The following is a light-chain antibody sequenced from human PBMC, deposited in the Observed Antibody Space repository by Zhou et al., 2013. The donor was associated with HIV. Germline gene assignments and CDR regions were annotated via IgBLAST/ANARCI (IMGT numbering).Light chain of an antibody. V-gene: IGKV1-8*01. CDR3: QQYYSYPYT. CDR1: QDIRTY. CDR2: AAS. Sequence: AIRITQSPSSLSASAGDRVTISCRATQDIRTYLAWYQQQPGKAPKLLVYAASTVQTGAPLRFSGSGSGTDFTLTINGLQSEDFASYFCQQYYSYPYTFGQGTNLQI. J-gene: IGKJ2*01.